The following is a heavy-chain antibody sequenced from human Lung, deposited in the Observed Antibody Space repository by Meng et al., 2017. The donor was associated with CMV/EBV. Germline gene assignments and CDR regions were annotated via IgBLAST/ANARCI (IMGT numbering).Heavy chain of an antibody. Sequence: ESLKISCAASGFILSRHSMNWVRQAPGKGLEWVSSISSSSSSIYYADSVKGRFTVSRDNAKNSLYLQMDSLRVDDTAVYYCSRKPRYSSGCYDYWGQGTLVTVSS. CDR1: GFILSRHS. D-gene: IGHD6-19*01. V-gene: IGHV3-21*01. CDR3: SRKPRYSSGCYDY. CDR2: ISSSSSSI. J-gene: IGHJ4*02.